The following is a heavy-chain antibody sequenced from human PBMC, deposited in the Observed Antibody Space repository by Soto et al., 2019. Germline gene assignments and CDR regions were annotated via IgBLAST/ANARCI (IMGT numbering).Heavy chain of an antibody. D-gene: IGHD1-7*01. J-gene: IGHJ4*02. V-gene: IGHV1-3*01. CDR2: INAGNGNT. CDR1: GYTFTSNA. Sequence: EASVKVSCKASGYTFTSNAMHWVRQAPGQRLEWMGWINAGNGNTKYSQKFQDRVTITRDTSASTAYMELSSLRSEDTAIYYCARARDPNWSYIPFDYWGQGTLVTVSS. CDR3: ARARDPNWSYIPFDY.